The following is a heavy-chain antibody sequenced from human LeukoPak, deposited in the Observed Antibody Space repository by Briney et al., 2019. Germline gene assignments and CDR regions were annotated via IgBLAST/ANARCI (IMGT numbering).Heavy chain of an antibody. V-gene: IGHV3-23*01. CDR2: ISGSGGST. Sequence: GGSLRLSCAASGFTFSSYSMNWVRQAPGKGLEWVSAISGSGGSTYYADSVKGRFTISRDNSKNTLYLQMNSLRAEDTAVYYCAKDPYCSGGSCYGYWGQGTLVTVSS. D-gene: IGHD2-15*01. J-gene: IGHJ4*02. CDR1: GFTFSSYS. CDR3: AKDPYCSGGSCYGY.